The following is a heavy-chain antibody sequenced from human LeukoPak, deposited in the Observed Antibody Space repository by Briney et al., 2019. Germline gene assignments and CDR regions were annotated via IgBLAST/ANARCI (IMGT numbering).Heavy chain of an antibody. J-gene: IGHJ6*04. CDR2: INHSGST. Sequence: PSETLSLACAVYGGSFSGYYWSWIRQPPGKGLEWIGEINHSGSTNYNPSLKSRVTISVDTSKNQFSLKLSSVTAADTAVYYCARATEMDVWGKGTTVTVSS. D-gene: IGHD1-14*01. CDR3: ARATEMDV. CDR1: GGSFSGYY. V-gene: IGHV4-34*01.